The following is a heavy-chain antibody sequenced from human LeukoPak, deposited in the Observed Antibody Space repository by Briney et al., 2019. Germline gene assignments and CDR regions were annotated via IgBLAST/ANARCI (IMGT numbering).Heavy chain of an antibody. CDR2: IYTSGST. CDR3: ARDGYSSGYCSSTSCPMYDAFDI. D-gene: IGHD2-2*01. V-gene: IGHV4-4*07. CDR1: GGSISSYY. J-gene: IGHJ3*02. Sequence: SETLSLTRTVSGGSISSYYWSWIRQPAGKGLEWIGRIYTSGSTNYNPSLKSRVTMSVDTSKNQFSLKLSSVTAADTAVYYCARDGYSSGYCSSTSCPMYDAFDIWGQGTMVTVSS.